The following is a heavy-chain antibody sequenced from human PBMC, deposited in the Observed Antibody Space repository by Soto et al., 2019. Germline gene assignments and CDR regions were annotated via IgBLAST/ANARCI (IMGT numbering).Heavy chain of an antibody. J-gene: IGHJ6*01. CDR3: ARDWMSASVAGYGDYYYYYGMDV. Sequence: PSETLALTCTVSGGSVSSGSYDWSWIRQPPGKGLPWPRYIYYSGSTNYNPSLKSRVTISVDTSKNQFSLKLSSVTAADTAVYYCARDWMSASVAGYGDYYYYYGMDVWGQGTTVTVSS. V-gene: IGHV4-61*01. CDR1: GGSVSSGSYD. CDR2: IYYSGST. D-gene: IGHD6-19*01.